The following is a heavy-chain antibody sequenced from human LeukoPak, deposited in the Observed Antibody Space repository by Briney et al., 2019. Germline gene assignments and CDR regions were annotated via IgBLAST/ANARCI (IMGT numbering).Heavy chain of an antibody. CDR1: GGSISSYY. CDR3: ARERYYGSGSYSDC. J-gene: IGHJ4*02. D-gene: IGHD3-10*01. CDR2: IYTSGST. V-gene: IGHV4-4*07. Sequence: SETLSLTCTVSGGSISSYYWSWIRQPAGKGLEWIGRIYTSGSTNYNPSLKSRVTMSVDTSKNQFSLKLSSVTAADTAVYYCARERYYGSGSYSDCWGQGTLVTVSS.